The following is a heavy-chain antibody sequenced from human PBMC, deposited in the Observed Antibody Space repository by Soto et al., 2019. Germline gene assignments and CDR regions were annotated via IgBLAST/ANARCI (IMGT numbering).Heavy chain of an antibody. CDR2: ISAYNGNT. J-gene: IGHJ4*02. Sequence: QVQLVQSGAEVKKPGASVKVSCKASGYTFTSYGISWVRQAPGQGLEWMGWISAYNGNTNYAQKLQGRVTMTTDTSTSTGYMELRSLSSDDTALYYCARDREVAVAGTCDYCCQGTLVTVSS. V-gene: IGHV1-18*01. CDR1: GYTFTSYG. D-gene: IGHD6-19*01. CDR3: ARDREVAVAGTCDY.